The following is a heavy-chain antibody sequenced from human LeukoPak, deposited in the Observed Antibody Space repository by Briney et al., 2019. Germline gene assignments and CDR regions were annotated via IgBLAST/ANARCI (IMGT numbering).Heavy chain of an antibody. V-gene: IGHV3-7*01. J-gene: IGHJ3*01. D-gene: IGHD3-10*01. Sequence: GGSLRLSCAASGFTFGTYWMNWVRQAPGKGLEWVANIKQDGREKFYVDSVKGRFTISRDNIRDSLYLQMNSLRAEDTAVYYCASSPGGFYYNYYMDVWGQGTMVTVSS. CDR2: IKQDGREK. CDR3: ASSPGGFYYNYYMDV. CDR1: GFTFGTYW.